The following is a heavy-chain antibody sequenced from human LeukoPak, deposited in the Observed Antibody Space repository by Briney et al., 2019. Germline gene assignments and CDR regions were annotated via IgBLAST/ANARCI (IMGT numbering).Heavy chain of an antibody. Sequence: SETLSLTCTVSGGSICSGGYYWSWIRQHPGKGLEWIGSIYYSGSTNYNPSLQGRVTISLDTSRNQFSLKLSSVTAADTAVYYCASGDNDPLFDYWGQETLVTVSS. CDR3: ASGDNDPLFDY. V-gene: IGHV4-31*03. D-gene: IGHD1-1*01. CDR2: IYYSGST. J-gene: IGHJ4*02. CDR1: GGSICSGGYY.